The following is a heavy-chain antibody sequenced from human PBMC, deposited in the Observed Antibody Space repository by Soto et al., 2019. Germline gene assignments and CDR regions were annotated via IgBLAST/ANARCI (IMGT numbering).Heavy chain of an antibody. V-gene: IGHV1-18*03. CDR3: ASRSGQLPYYFDY. D-gene: IGHD1-26*01. Sequence: DSVKVSCKASGFTFTNYGISWVRQAPGQGLEWMGWISAYKGNTNYAQKFQGRVTMTTDTSTSTAYLEPRSLRSDDMAVYFCASRSGQLPYYFDYWGQGTQVTVYS. CDR1: GFTFTNYG. J-gene: IGHJ4*02. CDR2: ISAYKGNT.